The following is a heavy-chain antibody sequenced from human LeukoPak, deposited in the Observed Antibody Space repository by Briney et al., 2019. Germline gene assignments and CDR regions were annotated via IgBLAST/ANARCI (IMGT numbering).Heavy chain of an antibody. CDR3: TRASYYYDGTADY. J-gene: IGHJ4*02. CDR1: GFTFGDYA. CDR2: IRSKAYGGTT. Sequence: GGSRRLSCTASGFTFGDYAMSWVRQAPGKGLEWVGFIRSKAYGGTTEYAASVKGRFTISRDDSKSIAYLQMNSLKTEDTAVYYCTRASYYYDGTADYWGQGTLVTVSS. V-gene: IGHV3-49*04. D-gene: IGHD3-22*01.